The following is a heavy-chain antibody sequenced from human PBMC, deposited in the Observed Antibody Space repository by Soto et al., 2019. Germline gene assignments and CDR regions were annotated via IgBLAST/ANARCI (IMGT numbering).Heavy chain of an antibody. J-gene: IGHJ4*02. Sequence: QVQLVQSGAEVKKPGSSVKVSCKASGGTFSSYRINWVRQAPGQGLEWVGGIVPIYRTADYAQTFQGRVTITAAESARTSYMELRSLKSRDTAVYYCVRDSVATLSSSWGQGTLVTVSS. CDR1: GGTFSSYR. CDR3: VRDSVATLSSS. V-gene: IGHV1-69*01. D-gene: IGHD6-13*01. CDR2: IVPIYRTA.